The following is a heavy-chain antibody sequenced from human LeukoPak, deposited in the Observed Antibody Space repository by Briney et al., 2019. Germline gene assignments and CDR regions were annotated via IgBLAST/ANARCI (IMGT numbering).Heavy chain of an antibody. J-gene: IGHJ4*02. CDR2: ISGSGSDA. CDR3: AIFPIVGVPAAMQNVDF. V-gene: IGHV3-23*01. D-gene: IGHD2-2*01. Sequence: GGSLRISCAASGFTFYNYAMSWVRQAPGKGLEWVSGISGSGSDAYHADSVKGRFNISKDISTNTLYLQMNGLRVDDTAVYFCAIFPIVGVPAAMQNVDFWGQGTLVTVSS. CDR1: GFTFYNYA.